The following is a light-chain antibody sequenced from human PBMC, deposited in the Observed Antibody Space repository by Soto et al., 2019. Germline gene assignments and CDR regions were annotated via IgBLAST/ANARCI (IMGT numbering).Light chain of an antibody. V-gene: IGLV3-21*02. CDR3: QVWDSSSDHYV. Sequence: SYELTQPPSVSVAPGQTARIPCGGSNIGNKSVHWYQQKPGQAPLLVVYDDTDRPSGIPERFSGSNSGNTATLTISRVEAGDESDYYCQVWDSSSDHYVFGSGTKLTVL. J-gene: IGLJ1*01. CDR2: DDT. CDR1: NIGNKS.